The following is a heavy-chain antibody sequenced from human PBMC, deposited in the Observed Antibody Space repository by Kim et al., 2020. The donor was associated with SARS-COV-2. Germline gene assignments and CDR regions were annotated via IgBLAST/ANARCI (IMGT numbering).Heavy chain of an antibody. Sequence: DSGKGRCTISRDNSKNTLYLQVNSLGADDTAVYYCAKSRGSGSDYGFDYWGQGTLVTVSS. D-gene: IGHD1-26*01. J-gene: IGHJ4*02. CDR3: AKSRGSGSDYGFDY. V-gene: IGHV3-23*01.